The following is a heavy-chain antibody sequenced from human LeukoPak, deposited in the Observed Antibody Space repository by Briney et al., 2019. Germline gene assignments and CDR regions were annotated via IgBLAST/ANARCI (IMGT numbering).Heavy chain of an antibody. V-gene: IGHV2-5*02. CDR1: GFSLSSTGVA. CDR3: ALQPFYDSSGYCNPTLWS. J-gene: IGHJ5*02. D-gene: IGHD3-22*01. Sequence: ESGPTPVKPTQTLTLTCSLYGFSLSSTGVAVGWVRQPPGKALEWLGIINGDNDRHYSPSLTSRLTITKDTSRTQVVLPMTNVDPVDTATYYCALQPFYDSSGYCNPTLWSWGQGSLVTVSS. CDR2: INGDNDR.